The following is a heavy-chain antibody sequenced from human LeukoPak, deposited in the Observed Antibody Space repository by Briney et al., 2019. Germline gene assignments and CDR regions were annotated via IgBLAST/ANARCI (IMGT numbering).Heavy chain of an antibody. CDR3: ARRVGRWFGERAYYYNYMDV. CDR1: GDSMRSDF. V-gene: IGHV4-59*01. Sequence: SEILSLTCLVSGDSMRSDFWSWIRQPPGKGLEWIGYVSGSGSTNYNPTVKSRVTISLDTSKKQFSLNVTSVTAADTAVYYCARRVGRWFGERAYYYNYMDVWGKGTTVTISS. D-gene: IGHD3-10*01. CDR2: VSGSGST. J-gene: IGHJ6*03.